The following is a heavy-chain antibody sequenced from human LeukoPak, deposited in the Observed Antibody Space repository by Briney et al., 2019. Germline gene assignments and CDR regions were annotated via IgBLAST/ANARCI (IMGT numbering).Heavy chain of an antibody. CDR3: ARGPDSSGYYYFDY. Sequence: PSETLSLTCTVSGGSISSGDYYWSWIRQPPGKGLEWIGYIYHSGSTHFNPSLKSRVTISVDTSKNQFSLKLSSVTAADTAVYFCARGPDSSGYYYFDYWGQGALVTVSS. V-gene: IGHV4-30-4*01. J-gene: IGHJ4*02. CDR2: IYHSGST. D-gene: IGHD3-22*01. CDR1: GGSISSGDYY.